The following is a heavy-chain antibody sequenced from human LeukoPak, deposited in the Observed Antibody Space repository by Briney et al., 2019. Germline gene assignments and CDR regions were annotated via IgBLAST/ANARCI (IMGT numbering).Heavy chain of an antibody. Sequence: ASVKVSCKASGYTFTSYYMHWVRQAPGQGLEWMGWINPNSGGTNYAQKFQGRVTMTRDTSISTAYMELSRLRSDDTAVYYCASHRAPRGYSGYEDWGQGTLVTVSS. J-gene: IGHJ1*01. CDR1: GYTFTSYY. V-gene: IGHV1-2*02. D-gene: IGHD5-12*01. CDR2: INPNSGGT. CDR3: ASHRAPRGYSGYED.